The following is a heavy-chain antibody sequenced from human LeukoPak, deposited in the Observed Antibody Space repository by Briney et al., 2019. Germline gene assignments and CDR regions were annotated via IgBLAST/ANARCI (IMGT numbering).Heavy chain of an antibody. D-gene: IGHD2-2*01. CDR1: GYTLTELS. CDR3: ATVPDIVVVPAARKLGFDP. Sequence: ASVKVSCKVSGYTLTELSMHWVRQAPGKGLEWMGGFDPEDGETIYAQKFQGRVTMTEDTSTDTAYMELSSLRSEDTAVYYCATVPDIVVVPAARKLGFDPWGQGTLVTVS. J-gene: IGHJ5*02. V-gene: IGHV1-24*01. CDR2: FDPEDGET.